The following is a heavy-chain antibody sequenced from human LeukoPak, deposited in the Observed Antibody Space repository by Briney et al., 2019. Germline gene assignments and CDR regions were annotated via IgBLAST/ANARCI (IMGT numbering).Heavy chain of an antibody. D-gene: IGHD2-2*02. CDR1: GGSISGYY. CDR3: ARGLGYCSSTSCYTGNLFDY. V-gene: IGHV4-4*07. J-gene: IGHJ4*02. CDR2: IYPSGST. Sequence: PSETLSLTCTVSGGSISGYYWSWIRQPAGKGLEWIGRIYPSGSTNYNPSLTSRVTISVDTSKNQFSLKLSSVTAADTAVYYCARGLGYCSSTSCYTGNLFDYWGQGTLVTVSS.